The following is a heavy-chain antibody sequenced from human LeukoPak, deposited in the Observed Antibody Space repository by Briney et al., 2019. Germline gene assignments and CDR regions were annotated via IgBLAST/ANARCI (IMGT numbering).Heavy chain of an antibody. V-gene: IGHV3-30-3*01. Sequence: PGGSLRLSCAASGFTFSSYAMHWVRQAPGKGLEWVAVISYDGSNKYYADSVKGRFTISRDNSKNTLYLQMNSLRAEDTAVYYCARDSRPYSSSPAPVDYWGQGTLVTVPS. CDR3: ARDSRPYSSSPAPVDY. D-gene: IGHD6-13*01. CDR2: ISYDGSNK. J-gene: IGHJ4*02. CDR1: GFTFSSYA.